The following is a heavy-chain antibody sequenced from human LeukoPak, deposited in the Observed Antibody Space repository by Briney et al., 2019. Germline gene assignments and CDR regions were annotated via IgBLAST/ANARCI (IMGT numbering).Heavy chain of an antibody. CDR2: ISQSART. J-gene: IGHJ4*02. CDR3: ARGRRYCSSTSCRPFDY. Sequence: SETLSLTCGVTGGSITNNWWTWVRQPPGKGLEWIGEISQSARTNYNPSLKSRVTISVDTSKNQFSLKLSSVTAADTAVYYCARGRRYCSSTSCRPFDYWGQGTLVTVSS. V-gene: IGHV4-4*02. CDR1: GGSITNNW. D-gene: IGHD2-2*01.